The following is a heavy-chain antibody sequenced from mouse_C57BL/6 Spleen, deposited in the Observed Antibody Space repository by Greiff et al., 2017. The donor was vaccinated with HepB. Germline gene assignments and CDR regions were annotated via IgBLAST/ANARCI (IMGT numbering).Heavy chain of an antibody. J-gene: IGHJ4*01. V-gene: IGHV1-80*01. CDR1: GYAFSSYW. Sequence: VKLMESGAELVKPGASVKISCKASGYAFSSYWMNWVKQRPGKGLEWIGQIYPGDGDTNYNGKFKGKATLTADKSSSTAYMQLSSLTSEDSAVYFCARSHDYYAMDYWGQGTSVTVSS. CDR2: IYPGDGDT. CDR3: ARSHDYYAMDY.